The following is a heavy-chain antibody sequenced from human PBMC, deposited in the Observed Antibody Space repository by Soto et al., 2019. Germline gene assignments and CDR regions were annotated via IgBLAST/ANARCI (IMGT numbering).Heavy chain of an antibody. CDR1: GFTFNSYA. V-gene: IGHV3-23*01. D-gene: IGHD2-15*01. CDR2: ISGSGDST. J-gene: IGHJ3*02. CDR3: VKVGYCSGTECYHAFDI. Sequence: EVQLLESGGGLVRPGGSLRLSCAASGFTFNSYAMSWVRQAPGKGLEWVASISGSGDSTKYADSVRGRFTISRDNSKNTLSLRVNSLRAEETAVYYCVKVGYCSGTECYHAFDIWGQGTLATVSS.